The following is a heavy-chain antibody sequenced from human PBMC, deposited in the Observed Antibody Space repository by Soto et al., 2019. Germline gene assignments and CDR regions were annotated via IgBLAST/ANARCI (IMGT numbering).Heavy chain of an antibody. CDR1: GFSLTTTGVG. D-gene: IGHD1-26*01. J-gene: IGHJ4*02. CDR2: VFWDDGE. CDR3: TQIYGSGSWGWYFHS. Sequence: QITLRESGPSLVKPTETLTLTCTFSGFSLTTTGVGVGWIRQPPGKALEWLAVVFWDDGERYSPSLKSRVTNAQETSKRQVVLTMTNMDPVDTATYYCTQIYGSGSWGWYFHSWGQGTLVTVSS. V-gene: IGHV2-5*02.